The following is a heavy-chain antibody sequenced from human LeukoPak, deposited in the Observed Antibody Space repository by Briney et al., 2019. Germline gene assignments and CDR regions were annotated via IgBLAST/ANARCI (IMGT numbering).Heavy chain of an antibody. CDR1: GFTFSTFA. CDR2: GVGGGTT. Sequence: GGSLRLSCAASGFTFSTFAMTWGRQAPGKGLEWVSGGVGGGTTYYADSVKGRFTLSKDNSKKTVYLQMNSLRVEDTAIYYCAKDLHYNDGRWEFDPWGQGTLVTVSS. J-gene: IGHJ5*02. V-gene: IGHV3-23*01. CDR3: AKDLHYNDGRWEFDP. D-gene: IGHD5-24*01.